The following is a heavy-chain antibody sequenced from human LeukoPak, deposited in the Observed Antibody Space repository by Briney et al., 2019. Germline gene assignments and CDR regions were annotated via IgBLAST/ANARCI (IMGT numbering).Heavy chain of an antibody. D-gene: IGHD3-22*01. Sequence: AGGSLRLSCAASGFTFSSYAMHWVRQAPGKGLEWVAVISYDGSNKYYADSVKGRFTISRDNSKNTLYLQMNSLRAEDTAVYYCARDRDYDSSCFDYWGQGTLATVSS. CDR1: GFTFSSYA. J-gene: IGHJ4*02. CDR2: ISYDGSNK. CDR3: ARDRDYDSSCFDY. V-gene: IGHV3-30-3*01.